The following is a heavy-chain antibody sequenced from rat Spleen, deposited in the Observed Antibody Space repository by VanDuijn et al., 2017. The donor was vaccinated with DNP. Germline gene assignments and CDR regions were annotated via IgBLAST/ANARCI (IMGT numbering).Heavy chain of an antibody. J-gene: IGHJ4*01. CDR1: GFTFSDYY. CDR3: IRRAVVTGAMDA. V-gene: IGHV5-22*01. CDR2: ISTEGSST. D-gene: IGHD1-1*01. Sequence: EVQLVESGGGLVQPGRSLKLSCAASGFTFSDYYMAWVRQAPTKGLEWVASISTEGSSTYYGDSVKGRFTISRDNAQSTLDLQMNSLRSEDTATYYCIRRAVVTGAMDAWGQGTAVAVSS.